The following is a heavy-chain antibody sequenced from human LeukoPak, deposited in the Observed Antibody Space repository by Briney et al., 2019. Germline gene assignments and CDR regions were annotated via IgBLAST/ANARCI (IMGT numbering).Heavy chain of an antibody. CDR3: ASHCSGGSCYEGYNWFDP. D-gene: IGHD2-15*01. Sequence: PSETLSLTCAVSGYSISSGYYWGWIRQPPGKGLEWIGSIYNSGSIHYNPSLKSRVTISVDRSKNQFSLKLSSVTAADTAVYYCASHCSGGSCYEGYNWFDPWGQGTLVTVSS. J-gene: IGHJ5*02. CDR2: IYNSGSI. V-gene: IGHV4-38-2*01. CDR1: GYSISSGYY.